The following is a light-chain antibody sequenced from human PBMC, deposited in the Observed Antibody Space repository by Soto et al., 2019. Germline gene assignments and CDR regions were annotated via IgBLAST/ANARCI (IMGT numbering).Light chain of an antibody. Sequence: EIVLTQSPGTLSLSPGEGATLSCRASQSVSSSYLAWYQQKPGQAPRLLIYGASSRATGIPDRFSGSGSGTDFTLSISRVEPEDFAVYYCQQFDMSGPITFGQGTHLYIK. J-gene: IGKJ5*01. V-gene: IGKV3-20*01. CDR2: GAS. CDR3: QQFDMSGPIT. CDR1: QSVSSSY.